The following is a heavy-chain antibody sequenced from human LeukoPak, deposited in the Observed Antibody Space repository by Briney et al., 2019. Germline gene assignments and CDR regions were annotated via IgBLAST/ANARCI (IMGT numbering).Heavy chain of an antibody. Sequence: PGESLRLSCAASGFPFSTYWMSWVRQAPGKGLEWVANINQDGTEKYYVDSVKGRFTISRDNSKNTLYLQMNSLRAEDTAVYYCAKNTAMARVEGWAIAFDIWGQGTMVTVSS. V-gene: IGHV3-7*03. CDR1: GFPFSTYW. CDR3: AKNTAMARVEGWAIAFDI. CDR2: INQDGTEK. D-gene: IGHD5-18*01. J-gene: IGHJ3*02.